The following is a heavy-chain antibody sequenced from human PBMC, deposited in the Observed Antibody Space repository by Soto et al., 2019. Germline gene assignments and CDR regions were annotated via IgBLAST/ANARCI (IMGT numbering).Heavy chain of an antibody. CDR1: GASVAGGSYY. Sequence: QVQLRELGPGLVKPSQTLSLTCSVSGASVAGGSYYWSWVRQPPGKGLEWIGYIPSRGRPFYNPSLTSRGTISADTSKNQLSLQLTSVTAADTAVYYWARDTYSGYDFGLWGQGTLVTVSS. CDR2: IPSRGRP. CDR3: ARDTYSGYDFGL. V-gene: IGHV4-30-4*01. J-gene: IGHJ5*02. D-gene: IGHD5-12*01.